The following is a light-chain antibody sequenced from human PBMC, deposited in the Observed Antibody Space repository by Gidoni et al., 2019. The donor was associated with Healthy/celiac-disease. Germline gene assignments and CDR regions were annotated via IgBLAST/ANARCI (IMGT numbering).Light chain of an antibody. V-gene: IGKV4-1*01. CDR1: QSVLYSSNNKNY. J-gene: IGKJ3*01. CDR2: WAS. CDR3: QQYYSTPFT. Sequence: IVMTQSPDSLAVSLGERATINCKSSQSVLYSSNNKNYLAWYQQKPGQPPKLLIYWASTRESGVPDRFSGSGSGTDFTLTINSLQAEDVAVYYCQQYYSTPFTFGPGTKVDIK.